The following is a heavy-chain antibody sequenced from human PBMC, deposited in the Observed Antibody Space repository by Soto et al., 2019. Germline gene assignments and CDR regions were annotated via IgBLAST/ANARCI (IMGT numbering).Heavy chain of an antibody. Sequence: GSLRLSCAASGFTVSSNYMSWVRQAPGKGLEWVSVIYSGGSTYYADSVKGRFTISRDNSKNTLYLQMNSLRAEDTAVYYCARERSSSYSYYYYGMDVWGQGTTVTVSS. CDR2: IYSGGST. CDR1: GFTVSSNY. D-gene: IGHD6-13*01. V-gene: IGHV3-53*01. J-gene: IGHJ6*02. CDR3: ARERSSSYSYYYYGMDV.